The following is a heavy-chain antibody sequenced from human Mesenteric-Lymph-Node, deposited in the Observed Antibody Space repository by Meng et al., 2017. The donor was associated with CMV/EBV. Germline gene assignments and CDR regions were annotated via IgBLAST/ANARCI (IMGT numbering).Heavy chain of an antibody. J-gene: IGHJ6*02. CDR3: ARDDMVRGVIVYYYGMDV. D-gene: IGHD3-10*01. V-gene: IGHV3-7*01. CDR2: IKQDGSEK. Sequence: GESLKISCAASGFTFSSYWMSWVRQAPGKGLEWVANIKQDGSEKYYVDSVKGRFTISRDNAKNSLYLQMNSLRAEDTAVYYCARDDMVRGVIVYYYGMDVWGQGTTVTVSS. CDR1: GFTFSSYW.